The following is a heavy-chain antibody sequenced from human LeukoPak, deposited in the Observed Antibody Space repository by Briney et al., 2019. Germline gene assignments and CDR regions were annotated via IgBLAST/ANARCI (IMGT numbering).Heavy chain of an antibody. CDR3: ARNHRIAAAGTPHNWFDP. D-gene: IGHD6-13*01. CDR1: GYTFTSYG. V-gene: IGHV1-18*01. Sequence: ASVKVSCKASGYTFTSYGISWVRQAPGQGLELMGWISAYNGNTNYAQKLQGRVTMTTDTSTSTAYMELRSLRSDDTAVYYCARNHRIAAAGTPHNWFDPWGQGTLVTVSS. J-gene: IGHJ5*02. CDR2: ISAYNGNT.